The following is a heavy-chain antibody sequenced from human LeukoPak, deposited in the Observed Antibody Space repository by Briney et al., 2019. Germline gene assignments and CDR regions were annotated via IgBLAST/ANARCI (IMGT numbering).Heavy chain of an antibody. CDR3: VREHDWGDFDF. Sequence: PSETLSLTCTVSGGSLSNYYWTWIRQTPGKELEWIGYVSHSGNTNYNPSLKSRVTISKDTSKNQFSLKLSSVTAADTAVYYCVREHDWGDFDFWGQGTLVTVSS. J-gene: IGHJ4*02. V-gene: IGHV4-59*01. CDR2: VSHSGNT. CDR1: GGSLSNYY. D-gene: IGHD3-9*01.